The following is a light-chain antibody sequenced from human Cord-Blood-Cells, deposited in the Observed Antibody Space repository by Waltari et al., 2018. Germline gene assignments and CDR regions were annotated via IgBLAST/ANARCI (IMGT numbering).Light chain of an antibody. Sequence: QSVLTQPPSASGTPGQRVTISCSGGSSNIGSNYVYWYQQLPGTAPKLLIYRNNQRPSGVPALFSGSKSGTSASLSISWLRPEDEADYYCAVLDVILSGCVFGGGTKLTVL. J-gene: IGLJ3*02. CDR2: RNN. CDR1: SSNIGSNY. CDR3: AVLDVILSGCV. V-gene: IGLV1-47*01.